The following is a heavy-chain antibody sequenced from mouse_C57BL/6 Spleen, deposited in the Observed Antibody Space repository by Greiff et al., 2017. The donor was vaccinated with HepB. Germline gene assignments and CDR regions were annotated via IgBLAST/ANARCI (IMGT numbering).Heavy chain of an antibody. CDR3: AREGIYYYGSSFLRWYFDV. J-gene: IGHJ1*03. D-gene: IGHD1-1*01. Sequence: VQLQQPGAELVKPGASVKMSCKASGYTFTSYWITWVKQRPGQGLEWIGDIYPGSGSTNYNEKFKSKATLTVDTSSSSAYMQLSSLTSEDSAVYYCAREGIYYYGSSFLRWYFDVWGTGTTVTVSS. CDR2: IYPGSGST. V-gene: IGHV1-55*01. CDR1: GYTFTSYW.